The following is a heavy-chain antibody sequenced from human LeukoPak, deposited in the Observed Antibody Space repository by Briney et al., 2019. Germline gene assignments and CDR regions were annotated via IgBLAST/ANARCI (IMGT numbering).Heavy chain of an antibody. D-gene: IGHD6-13*01. CDR1: GFTFSSYW. CDR2: INSDGSST. V-gene: IGHV3-74*01. Sequence: GGSLRLSCAASGFTFSSYWMHWVRQAPGKGLVWVSRINSDGSSTSYADSVRGRFTISRDNAKNTLYLQMNSLRAEDTAVYYCARALIAAAGTFRLGYWGQGTLVTVSS. CDR3: ARALIAAAGTFRLGY. J-gene: IGHJ4*02.